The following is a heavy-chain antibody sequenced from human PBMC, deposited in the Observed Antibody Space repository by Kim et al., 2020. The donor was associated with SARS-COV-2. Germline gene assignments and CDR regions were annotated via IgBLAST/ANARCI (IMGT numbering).Heavy chain of an antibody. CDR2: INAGNGNT. CDR3: ARDQGGWKWELLRGPNWFDH. D-gene: IGHD1-26*01. V-gene: IGHV1-3*01. J-gene: IGHJ5*02. CDR1: GYTFTSYA. Sequence: ASVKVSCKASGYTFTSYAMHWVRQAPGQRLEWMGWINAGNGNTKYSQKLQGRVTMTTDTSTSTAYMELRSLRSDDTAVYYCARDQGGWKWELLRGPNWFDHWGQGTLVTVSS.